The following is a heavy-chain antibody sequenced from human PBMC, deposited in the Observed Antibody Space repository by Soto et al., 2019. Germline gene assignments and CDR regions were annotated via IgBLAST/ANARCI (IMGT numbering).Heavy chain of an antibody. V-gene: IGHV1-69*13. D-gene: IGHD6-13*01. CDR2: IIPIFGTA. Sequence: SVKVSCKASGYTFTSYGISWVRQAPGQGLEWMGGIIPIFGTANYAQKFQGRVTITADESTSTAYMELSSLRSEDTAVYYCARGTQQLVLYGMDVWGQGTTVTVSS. CDR3: ARGTQQLVLYGMDV. CDR1: GYTFTSYG. J-gene: IGHJ6*02.